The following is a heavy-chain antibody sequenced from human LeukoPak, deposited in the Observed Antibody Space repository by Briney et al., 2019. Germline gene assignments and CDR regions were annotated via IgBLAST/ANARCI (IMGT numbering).Heavy chain of an antibody. CDR3: ARDGWEYSSSSAWFDP. CDR1: GGTFSSYA. CDR2: IIPIFDTA. Sequence: SVKVSCKACGGTFSSYAISWVRQAPGQGREWMGGIIPIFDTANYAQKFQGRVTITADTSTSTAYLELSSLRSEDTAVYYCARDGWEYSSSSAWFDPWGQGTLVTVSS. J-gene: IGHJ5*02. D-gene: IGHD6-6*01. V-gene: IGHV1-69*06.